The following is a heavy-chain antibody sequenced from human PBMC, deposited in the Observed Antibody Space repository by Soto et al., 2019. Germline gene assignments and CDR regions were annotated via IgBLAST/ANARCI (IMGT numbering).Heavy chain of an antibody. V-gene: IGHV3-30-3*01. CDR3: ARAELELGNYYYYGMDV. Sequence: SLRLSCAASGFTFSSYAMHWVRQAPGKGLEWVAVISYDGSNKYYADSVKGRFTISRDNSKNTLYLQMNSLRAEDTAVYYCARAELELGNYYYYGMDVWGQGTTVTVS. J-gene: IGHJ6*02. CDR1: GFTFSSYA. CDR2: ISYDGSNK. D-gene: IGHD1-7*01.